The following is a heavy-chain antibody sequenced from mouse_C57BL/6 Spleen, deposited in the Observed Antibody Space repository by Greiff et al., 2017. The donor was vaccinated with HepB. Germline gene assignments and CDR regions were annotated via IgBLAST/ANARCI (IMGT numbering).Heavy chain of an antibody. J-gene: IGHJ2*01. CDR2: IYPSDSET. Sequence: VQLQQPGAELVRPGSSVKLSCKASGYTFTSYWMDWVKQRPGQGLEWIGNIYPSDSETHYNQKFKDKATLTVDKSSSTAYMQLSSLTSEDSAVYYCARASYYGSSSYFDYWGQGTTLTVSS. CDR1: GYTFTSYW. V-gene: IGHV1-61*01. CDR3: ARASYYGSSSYFDY. D-gene: IGHD1-1*01.